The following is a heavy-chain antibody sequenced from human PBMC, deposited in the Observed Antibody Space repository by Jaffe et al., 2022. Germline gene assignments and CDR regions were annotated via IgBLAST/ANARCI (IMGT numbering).Heavy chain of an antibody. J-gene: IGHJ4*02. D-gene: IGHD2-15*01. V-gene: IGHV5-51*03. CDR3: VRLGYCSGNSCYAKNFDY. CDR2: INPGDSDT. CDR1: GYIFTNYW. Sequence: EVQLVQSGAEVKKPGESLKISCKGSGYIFTNYWIGWVRQMPGKGLEWMGIINPGDSDTRYSPSFQGQVTISVDKSISTAYLQWSSLKASDTAMYYCVRLGYCSGNSCYAKNFDYWGQGTLVTVSS.